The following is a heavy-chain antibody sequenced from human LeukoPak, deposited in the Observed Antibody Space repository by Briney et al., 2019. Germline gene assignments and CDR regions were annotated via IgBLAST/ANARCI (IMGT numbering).Heavy chain of an antibody. V-gene: IGHV4-30-2*01. CDR2: IYHTGST. D-gene: IGHD3-10*01. CDR1: GVSMSSGIYS. J-gene: IGHJ4*02. Sequence: SQTLSLTCAVSGVSMSSGIYSWTWIRQPPGKGLEWIGYIYHTGSTYYNPSLRSRVTISVDTSKNQFSLKLSSVTAADTAVYYCARESLALLWFGESTINYYFDYWGQGTLVTVSS. CDR3: ARESLALLWFGESTINYYFDY.